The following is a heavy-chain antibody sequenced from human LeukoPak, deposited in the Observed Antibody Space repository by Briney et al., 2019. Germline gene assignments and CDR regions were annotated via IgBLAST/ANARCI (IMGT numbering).Heavy chain of an antibody. J-gene: IGHJ4*02. D-gene: IGHD3-22*01. V-gene: IGHV4-39*01. Sequence: PSETLSLTCTVSGGSISSSSYYWGWIRQPPGKGLEWIGSIYYSGSTYYNPSLKSRVTISVDTSKNQFSLKLSSVTAADTAVYYCDVSRWLSSGYYLDYRGQGTLVTVSS. CDR2: IYYSGST. CDR3: DVSRWLSSGYYLDY. CDR1: GGSISSSSYY.